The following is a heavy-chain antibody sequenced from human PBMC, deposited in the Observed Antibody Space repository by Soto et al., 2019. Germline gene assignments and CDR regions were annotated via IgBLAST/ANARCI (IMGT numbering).Heavy chain of an antibody. Sequence: SETLSLTCTVSGGSISSGDYYWSWIRQPPGKGLEWIGYIYYSGSTYYNPSLKSRVTISVDTSKNQFSLKLSSVTAADTAVYYCARLRLGRYYYDSSGSYGLFDYWGQGTLVTVSS. V-gene: IGHV4-30-4*01. CDR2: IYYSGST. J-gene: IGHJ4*02. CDR1: GGSISSGDYY. CDR3: ARLRLGRYYYDSSGSYGLFDY. D-gene: IGHD3-22*01.